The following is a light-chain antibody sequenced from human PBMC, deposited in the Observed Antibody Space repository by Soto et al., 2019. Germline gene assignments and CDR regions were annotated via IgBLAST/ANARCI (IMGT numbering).Light chain of an antibody. J-gene: IGLJ3*02. CDR1: SSDVGGYNY. Sequence: QSALTQPRSVSGSPGQSVTISCTGTSSDVGGYNYVSWYQQHPGKAPKLMIYDVNKRPSGVPDRFSGSKSGNTASLTISGLQAEDEADYYCCSYTRGSTLVFGGGTKLTVL. CDR2: DVN. CDR3: CSYTRGSTLV. V-gene: IGLV2-11*01.